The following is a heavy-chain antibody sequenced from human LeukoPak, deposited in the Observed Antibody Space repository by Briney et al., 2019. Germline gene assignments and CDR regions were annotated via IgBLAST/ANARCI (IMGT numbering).Heavy chain of an antibody. V-gene: IGHV4-39*01. Sequence: SETLSLTCTVSGGSISSSSYYWGWIRQPPGKGLEWIGSIYYSGSTYYNPSLKSRVTISVDTSKNQFSLKLSSVTAADTAVYYCARLHEGIVGATDDAFDIWGQGTMVTVSS. D-gene: IGHD1-26*01. J-gene: IGHJ3*02. CDR3: ARLHEGIVGATDDAFDI. CDR2: IYYSGST. CDR1: GGSISSSSYY.